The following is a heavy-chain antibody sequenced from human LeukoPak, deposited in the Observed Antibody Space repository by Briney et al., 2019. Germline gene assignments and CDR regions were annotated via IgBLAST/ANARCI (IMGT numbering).Heavy chain of an antibody. Sequence: KPSETLSLTCTVSGGSINSYYWSWIRQPAGKGLEWIGRIYASGSTSYNPSLKSRVTMSVDKSKNQFSLKLSSVTAADTAVYYCARHGINWFDPWGQGTLVTVSS. CDR1: GGSINSYY. J-gene: IGHJ5*02. V-gene: IGHV4-4*07. CDR3: ARHGINWFDP. CDR2: IYASGST. D-gene: IGHD1-14*01.